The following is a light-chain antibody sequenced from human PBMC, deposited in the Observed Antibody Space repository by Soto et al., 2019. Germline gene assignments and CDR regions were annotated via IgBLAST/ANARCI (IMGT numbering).Light chain of an antibody. J-gene: IGLJ2*01. V-gene: IGLV2-8*01. CDR1: FNDVGGYNY. Sequence: QSALTQPPSASGSPGQSVTISCTGTFNDVGGYNYVSWYQQHPGKAPKLIIYEVSNRPSGVSNRFSGSKSGNTASLTVSGLQAEDEADYYCGTWDSSLTAVVFGGGTKLTVL. CDR3: GTWDSSLTAVV. CDR2: EVS.